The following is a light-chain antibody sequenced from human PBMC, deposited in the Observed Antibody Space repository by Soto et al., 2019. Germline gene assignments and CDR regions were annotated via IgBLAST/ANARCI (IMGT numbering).Light chain of an antibody. V-gene: IGKV3-15*01. J-gene: IGKJ3*01. Sequence: EIMMTQSPVTLSVSPGERATLSCRASQSVNSNLAWYQQKPGQAPRLLIYGASTRATGIPASFIGNGSGTEFTLTASSLQPEDFAVYYCQQYNNWPFTFGPGTKVEI. CDR2: GAS. CDR3: QQYNNWPFT. CDR1: QSVNSN.